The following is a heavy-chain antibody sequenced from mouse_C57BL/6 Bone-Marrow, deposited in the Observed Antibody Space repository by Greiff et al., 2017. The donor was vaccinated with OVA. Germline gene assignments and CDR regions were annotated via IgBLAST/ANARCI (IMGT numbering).Heavy chain of an antibody. D-gene: IGHD2-12*01. CDR2: ISDGGSYT. Sequence: EVQVVEPGGGLVKPGGSLKLSCAASGFTFSSYAMSWVRQTPEKRLEWVATISDGGSYTYYPDNVKGRFTITRDNAKNNLYRQMSHLKSEDTAMYYCASEHYIDVSYYFDYWGQGTALTVSS. CDR1: GFTFSSYA. J-gene: IGHJ2*01. V-gene: IGHV5-4*01. CDR3: ASEHYIDVSYYFDY.